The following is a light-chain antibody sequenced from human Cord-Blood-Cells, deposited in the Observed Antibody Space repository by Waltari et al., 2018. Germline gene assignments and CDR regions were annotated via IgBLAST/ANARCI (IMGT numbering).Light chain of an antibody. CDR2: EGS. CDR1: SSDVGSYNL. V-gene: IGLV2-23*01. J-gene: IGLJ2*01. Sequence: QSALTQPASVSGSPGQSITISRTGTSSDVGSYNLVSWYQQHPGKAPKLMIYEGSKGPSGVSNRVSGSKSGNTASLTISGLQAEDEADYYCCSYAGSSTYVVFGGGTKLTVL. CDR3: CSYAGSSTYVV.